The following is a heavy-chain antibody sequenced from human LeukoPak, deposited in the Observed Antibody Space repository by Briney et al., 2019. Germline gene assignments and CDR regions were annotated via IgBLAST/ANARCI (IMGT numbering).Heavy chain of an antibody. J-gene: IGHJ5*02. CDR2: IYYSGST. Sequence: SETLSLTCTVSGGSISSGDYYWSWIRQPPGKGLEWIGYIYYSGSTYYNPPLKSRVTISVDTSKNQFSLKLSSVTAADTAVYYCARHDSSLAARRPGTFDPWGQGTLVTVSS. D-gene: IGHD6-6*01. V-gene: IGHV4-30-4*01. CDR3: ARHDSSLAARRPGTFDP. CDR1: GGSISSGDYY.